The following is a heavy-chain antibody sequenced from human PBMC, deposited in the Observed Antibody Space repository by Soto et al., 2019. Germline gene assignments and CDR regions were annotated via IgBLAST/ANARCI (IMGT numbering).Heavy chain of an antibody. V-gene: IGHV3-30-3*01. J-gene: IGHJ3*02. CDR3: ARSREQPLWAHAFDI. CDR2: ISYDGSNK. D-gene: IGHD6-13*01. CDR1: GFTFSSYA. Sequence: QVQLVESGGGVVQPGRSLRLSCAASGFTFSSYAMHWVRQAPGKGLEWVAIISYDGSNKYYADSVKGRFTISRDNSKNTPYLQMNSLRAEDTAVYYCARSREQPLWAHAFDIWGQGTMVTVSS.